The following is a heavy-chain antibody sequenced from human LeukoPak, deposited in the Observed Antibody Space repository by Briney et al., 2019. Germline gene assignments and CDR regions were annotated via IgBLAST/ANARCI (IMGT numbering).Heavy chain of an antibody. CDR2: IRYDGSNK. D-gene: IGHD3-3*01. V-gene: IGHV3-30*02. CDR3: AKEQYYDFWGGNPDGDWFDP. Sequence: GGSLRLSCAASGFTFSSYGMHWVRQAPGKGLEWVAFIRYDGSNKYYADSVKGRFTISRDNSKNTLYLQMNSLRAEDTAVYYCAKEQYYDFWGGNPDGDWFDPWGQGTLVTVSS. J-gene: IGHJ5*02. CDR1: GFTFSSYG.